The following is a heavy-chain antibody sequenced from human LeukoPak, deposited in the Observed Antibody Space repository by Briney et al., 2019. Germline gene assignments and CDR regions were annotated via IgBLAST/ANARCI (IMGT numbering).Heavy chain of an antibody. Sequence: GGSLRLSCAASGFTFSSYAMSWVRQAPGKGLEWVSYISSSGSTIYYADSVKGRFTISRDNAKNSLYLQMNSLRAEDTAVYYCARDPSSGWYIGWFDPWGQGTLVTVSS. CDR1: GFTFSSYA. CDR2: ISSSGSTI. D-gene: IGHD6-19*01. CDR3: ARDPSSGWYIGWFDP. J-gene: IGHJ5*02. V-gene: IGHV3-48*04.